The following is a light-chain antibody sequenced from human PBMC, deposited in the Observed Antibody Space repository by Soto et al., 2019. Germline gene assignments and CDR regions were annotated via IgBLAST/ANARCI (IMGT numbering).Light chain of an antibody. V-gene: IGKV1-39*01. CDR1: QSISNY. CDR3: QQSYSTPFT. J-gene: IGKJ3*01. CDR2: AAS. Sequence: DIQMTQSPSSLSASVGDSVTITCRASQSISNYLNWYQQKPGKAPKLLVYAASSLQSGVTSRFSGSGSVTDFTLTISSLQPEDFATYYCQQSYSTPFTFGPGPKVDIK.